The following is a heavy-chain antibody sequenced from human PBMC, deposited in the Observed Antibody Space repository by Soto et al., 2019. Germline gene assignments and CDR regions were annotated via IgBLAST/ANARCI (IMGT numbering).Heavy chain of an antibody. J-gene: IGHJ5*02. V-gene: IGHV4-61*01. CDR2: IYNSGST. CDR1: GGSVSSGSYY. CDR3: ARGGAMITFGGVIVIGWFDP. Sequence: QVQLQESGPGLVKPSETLSLTCTVSGGSVSSGSYYWSWIRQPPRKGLEWIGYIYNSGSTNYNPSLKSRVTLSVETSKNQFSLKLSSVTAADTAVYYCARGGAMITFGGVIVIGWFDPWGQGTLVTVSS. D-gene: IGHD3-16*02.